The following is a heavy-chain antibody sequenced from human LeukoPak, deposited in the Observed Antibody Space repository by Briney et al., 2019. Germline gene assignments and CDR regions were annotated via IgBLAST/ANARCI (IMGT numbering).Heavy chain of an antibody. D-gene: IGHD2-21*02. Sequence: SETLSLTCAVSGDSITSNKYYWGWIRQPPGKGLEWIGSVYYSGNTYYNPSLKSRVTISVDTSKNQFSLKLSSVTAADTAVYYCASLSCGADCYIPSDGFDIWGQGTMVSVPS. CDR3: ASLSCGADCYIPSDGFDI. V-gene: IGHV4-39*01. CDR2: VYYSGNT. CDR1: GDSITSNKYY. J-gene: IGHJ3*02.